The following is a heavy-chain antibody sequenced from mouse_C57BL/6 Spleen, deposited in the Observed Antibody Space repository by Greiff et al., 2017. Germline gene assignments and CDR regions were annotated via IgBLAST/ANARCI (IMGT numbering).Heavy chain of an antibody. CDR2: ISYDGSN. Sequence: EVQLQESGPGLVKPSQSLSLTCSVTGYSITSGYYWNWIRQFPGNKLEWMGYISYDGSNNYNPSLKNRISITRDTSKNQFFLKLNSVTTEDTATYYCARGDTTVVAPDYWGQGTTLTVSS. CDR3: ARGDTTVVAPDY. V-gene: IGHV3-6*01. CDR1: GYSITSGYY. J-gene: IGHJ2*01. D-gene: IGHD1-1*01.